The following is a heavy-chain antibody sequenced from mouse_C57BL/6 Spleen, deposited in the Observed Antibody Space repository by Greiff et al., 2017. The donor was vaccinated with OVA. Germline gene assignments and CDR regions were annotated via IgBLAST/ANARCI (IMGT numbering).Heavy chain of an antibody. D-gene: IGHD2-5*01. CDR3: VRDLLLYYSNYDYYAMDY. CDR1: GFTFNTYA. CDR2: IRSKSSNYAT. V-gene: IGHV10-3*01. Sequence: EVKVVESGGGLVQPKGSLKLSCAASGFTFNTYAMHWVRQAPGKGLEWVARIRSKSSNYATYYADSVKDRFTISRDDSQSMLYLQMNNLKTEDTAMYYCVRDLLLYYSNYDYYAMDYWGQGTSVTVSS. J-gene: IGHJ4*01.